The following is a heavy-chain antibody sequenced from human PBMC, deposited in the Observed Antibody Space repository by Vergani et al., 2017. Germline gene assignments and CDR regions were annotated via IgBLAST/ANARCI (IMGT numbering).Heavy chain of an antibody. CDR3: AVRPRVNLVGGEIVTKRTFDY. V-gene: IGHV4-34*02. CDR1: GESFSRFY. J-gene: IGHJ4*02. Sequence: QVQLQQWGAGVVKPSGTLSLTCAVFGESFSRFYWSWIRQPPGKGLGWIGEINNDGHTNYNPSLESRVTVSRDTAKNQFSLNLMSVTAADTAMYYCAVRPRVNLVGGEIVTKRTFDYWSQGRLVTVSS. D-gene: IGHD3-10*01. CDR2: INNDGHT.